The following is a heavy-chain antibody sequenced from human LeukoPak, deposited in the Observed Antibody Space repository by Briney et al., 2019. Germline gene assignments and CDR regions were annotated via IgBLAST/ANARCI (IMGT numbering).Heavy chain of an antibody. CDR1: GFTFSSYA. J-gene: IGHJ4*02. Sequence: GGSLRLSCAASGFTFSSYAMHWVRQAPGKGLEWVAVISYDGSNKYYADSVKGRFTISRDNSKNTLYLQMNSLRAEDTAVYYCARDTDYYDSSGYFDYWGQGTLVTVSS. V-gene: IGHV3-30-3*01. CDR2: ISYDGSNK. D-gene: IGHD3-22*01. CDR3: ARDTDYYDSSGYFDY.